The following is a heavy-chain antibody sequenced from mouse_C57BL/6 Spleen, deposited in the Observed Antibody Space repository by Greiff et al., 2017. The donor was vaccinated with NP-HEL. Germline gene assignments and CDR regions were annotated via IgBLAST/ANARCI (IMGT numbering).Heavy chain of an antibody. D-gene: IGHD2-5*01. J-gene: IGHJ2*01. CDR1: GFTFSDYY. Sequence: EVKLVESGGGLVQPGGSLKLSCAASGFTFSDYYMYWVRQTPEKRLEWVAYISNGGGSTYYPDTVKGRFTISRDNAKNTLYLQMSRLKSEDTAMYYCAREDYSTLDYWGQGTTLTVSS. V-gene: IGHV5-12*01. CDR3: AREDYSTLDY. CDR2: ISNGGGST.